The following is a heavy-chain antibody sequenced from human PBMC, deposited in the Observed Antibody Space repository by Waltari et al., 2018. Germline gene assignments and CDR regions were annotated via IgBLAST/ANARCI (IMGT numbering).Heavy chain of an antibody. J-gene: IGHJ5*01. CDR2: IYWNGDK. CDR3: VRSSDYYEDSGYPWFDS. D-gene: IGHD3-22*01. Sequence: QITLKESGPTLVKPTQTLTLTCTFSDFSLSTSGVSVGWIRQPPGKALEWLALIYWNGDKRYSPSLKIRLTVTKDTSKNQVVLTMTNMDPVDTATYFCVRSSDYYEDSGYPWFDSWGQGALVTVSS. V-gene: IGHV2-5*01. CDR1: DFSLSTSGVS.